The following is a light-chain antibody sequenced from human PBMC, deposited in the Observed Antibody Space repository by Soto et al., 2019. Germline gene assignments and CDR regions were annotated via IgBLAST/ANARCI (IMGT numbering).Light chain of an antibody. CDR1: SGYSNYK. Sequence: QPVLTQPPSASASLGASVTLTCTLSSGYSNYKVDWYQQRPGKGPRFVMRVGTGGIVGSKGDDIPDRFSVLGSGLNRYLTINNIQEEDESDYHCGADHGSGSNYRYVFGTGTKLTVL. V-gene: IGLV9-49*01. J-gene: IGLJ1*01. CDR2: VGTGGIVG. CDR3: GADHGSGSNYRYV.